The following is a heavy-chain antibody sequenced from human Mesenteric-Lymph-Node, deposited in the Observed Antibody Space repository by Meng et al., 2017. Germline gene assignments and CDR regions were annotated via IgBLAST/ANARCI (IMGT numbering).Heavy chain of an antibody. V-gene: IGHV3-23*01. CDR3: AKGSWSVPPDY. Sequence: GESLKISCAASGFTFSAYAMSWVRQAPGKGLEWVSGIRDSGGGTYYADSVKGRFTISRDNSKNTLYLQLNSLRAEDTAVYYCAKGSWSVPPDYWGQGTLVTVSS. D-gene: IGHD6-13*01. CDR2: IRDSGGGT. CDR1: GFTFSAYA. J-gene: IGHJ4*02.